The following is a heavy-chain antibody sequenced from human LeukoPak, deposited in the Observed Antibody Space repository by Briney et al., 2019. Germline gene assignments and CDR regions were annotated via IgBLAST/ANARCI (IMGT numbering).Heavy chain of an antibody. D-gene: IGHD4-17*01. CDR2: IGSSSSYI. CDR1: GFTFSSYA. Sequence: PGGSLRLSCAASGFTFSSYAMSWVRQAPGKGLEWVSSIGSSSSYIYYADSVKGRFTISRDNAKNSLYLQMNSLRAEDTAVYYCARDASRGDYGDYFVPNYYYYYMDVWGKGTTVTISS. CDR3: ARDASRGDYGDYFVPNYYYYYMDV. V-gene: IGHV3-21*01. J-gene: IGHJ6*03.